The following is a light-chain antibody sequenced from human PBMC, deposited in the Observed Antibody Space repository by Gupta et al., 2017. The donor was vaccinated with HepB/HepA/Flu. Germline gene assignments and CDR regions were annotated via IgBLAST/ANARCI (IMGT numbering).Light chain of an antibody. CDR3: LLDDSAARV. CDR2: NTN. Sequence: QAVVTQAPSLTVSPGGTVTLTCGSNTGAVTNGHYPYWFQQKPGQVPRILIYNTNNKHAWTPGRFSGSLLGDKAALTLTGAQPEDEADYYCLLDDSAARVFGGGTKLTVL. CDR1: TGAVTNGHY. J-gene: IGLJ2*01. V-gene: IGLV7-46*01.